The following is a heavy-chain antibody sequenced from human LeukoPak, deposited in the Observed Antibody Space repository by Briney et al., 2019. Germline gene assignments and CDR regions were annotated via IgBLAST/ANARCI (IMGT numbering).Heavy chain of an antibody. Sequence: ASVKVSCKASGYTFTSYYMHWVRQAPGQGLEWMGIINPSGGSTSYAQKFQGRVTMTRDMSTSTVYMELSSLRSEDTAVYYCARDPAVVVITYTFDYWGQGTLVTVSS. CDR2: INPSGGST. CDR1: GYTFTSYY. J-gene: IGHJ4*02. CDR3: ARDPAVVVITYTFDY. D-gene: IGHD3-22*01. V-gene: IGHV1-46*01.